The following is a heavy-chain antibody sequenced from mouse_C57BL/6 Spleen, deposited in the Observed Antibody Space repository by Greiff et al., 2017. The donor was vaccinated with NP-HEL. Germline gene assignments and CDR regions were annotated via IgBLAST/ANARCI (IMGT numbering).Heavy chain of an antibody. V-gene: IGHV1-82*01. CDR3: EREVTTVVGYFDV. Sequence: QVQLQQSGPELVKPGASVKISCKASGYAFSSSWMNWVKQRPGKGLEWIGRIYPGDGDTNYNGKFKGKATLTADKSSSTAYMQLSSLTSEDSAVYFCEREVTTVVGYFDVWGTGTTVTVSS. CDR1: GYAFSSSW. D-gene: IGHD1-1*01. CDR2: IYPGDGDT. J-gene: IGHJ1*03.